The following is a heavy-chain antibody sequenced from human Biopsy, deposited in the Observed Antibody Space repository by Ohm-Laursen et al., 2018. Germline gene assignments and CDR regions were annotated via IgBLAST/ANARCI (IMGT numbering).Heavy chain of an antibody. J-gene: IGHJ4*02. D-gene: IGHD2-15*01. CDR1: GKTFSDYY. V-gene: IGHV4-34*08. Sequence: SDTLSLTCEVYGKTFSDYYWSWIRQPPGKGLEWIGQINQSGRTNYNPSLKSRVNISADKSNNQFSLKLTPVTSADTAVYFCSNEVHGRDYWGLGALVTVSS. CDR2: INQSGRT. CDR3: SNEVHGRDY.